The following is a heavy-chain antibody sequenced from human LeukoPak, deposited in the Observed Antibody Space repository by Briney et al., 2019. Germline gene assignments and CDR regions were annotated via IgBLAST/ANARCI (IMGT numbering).Heavy chain of an antibody. CDR3: TRDVGDCSSTSCYAAYYYYMDV. CDR1: GFTFSSYA. CDR2: IRSKAYGGTT. J-gene: IGHJ6*03. V-gene: IGHV3-49*04. D-gene: IGHD2-2*01. Sequence: PGGSLRLSCAASGFTFSSYAMSWVRQAPGKGLEWVGFIRSKAYGGTTEYAASVKGRFTISRDDSKSIAYLQMNSLKTEDTAVYYCTRDVGDCSSTSCYAAYYYYMDVWGKGTTVTISS.